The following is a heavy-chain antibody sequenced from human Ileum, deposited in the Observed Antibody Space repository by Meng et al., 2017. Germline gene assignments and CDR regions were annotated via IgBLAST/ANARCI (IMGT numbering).Heavy chain of an antibody. J-gene: IGHJ4*02. CDR3: ARHGGYYQGF. D-gene: IGHD4-23*01. CDR1: SGSITSDTY. CDR2: ISHSGST. V-gene: IGHV4-4*02. Sequence: QVQLQESGPGLVKPSVTLSLTCAFSSGSITSDTYWSWVRLPPGKGLEWIGQISHSGSTFYNPSLKSRVTMSVDKSKSQFSLMLTSVTAADTAVYYCARHGGYYQGFWGQGTLVTVSS.